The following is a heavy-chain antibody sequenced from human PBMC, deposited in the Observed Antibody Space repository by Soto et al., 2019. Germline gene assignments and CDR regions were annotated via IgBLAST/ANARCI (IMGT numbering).Heavy chain of an antibody. CDR2: IIPIFGTA. J-gene: IGHJ4*01. D-gene: IGHD3-10*01. Sequence: SVKVSCKASGGTFSSYAISWVRQAPGQGLEWMGGIIPIFGTANYAQKFQGRVTITADESTSTAYMELSSLRSEDTAVYYCAREGYGTYGSGSYYTIRTHFDYWG. CDR3: AREGYGTYGSGSYYTIRTHFDY. V-gene: IGHV1-69*13. CDR1: GGTFSSYA.